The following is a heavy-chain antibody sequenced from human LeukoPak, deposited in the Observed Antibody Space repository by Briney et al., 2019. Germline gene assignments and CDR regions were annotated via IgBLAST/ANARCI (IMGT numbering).Heavy chain of an antibody. J-gene: IGHJ5*02. Sequence: SETLSLTCAVYGGSFSGYYWSWIRQPPGKGLEWIGEINHSGSTNYNPSLKSRVTISVDTSKNQFSLKLSSVTAADTAVYYCASSGTGRSWGQGTLVTVSS. CDR2: INHSGST. CDR3: ASSGTGRS. CDR1: GGSFSGYY. D-gene: IGHD3-10*01. V-gene: IGHV4-34*01.